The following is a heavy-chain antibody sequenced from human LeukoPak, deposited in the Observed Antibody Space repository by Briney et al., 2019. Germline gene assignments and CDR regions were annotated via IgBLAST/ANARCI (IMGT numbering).Heavy chain of an antibody. V-gene: IGHV4-39*01. J-gene: IGHJ3*02. CDR3: ARRFSDRYYDILTGPTEGAFDI. D-gene: IGHD3-9*01. CDR2: IYYSGST. CDR1: GGSIISSTFY. Sequence: SETLSLTCTVSGGSIISSTFYWGWIRQPPGKGLERIGSIYYSGSTYYNPSLKSRVTISVDTSKNQFSLKLSSVTAADTAVYYCARRFSDRYYDILTGPTEGAFDIWGQGTMVTVSS.